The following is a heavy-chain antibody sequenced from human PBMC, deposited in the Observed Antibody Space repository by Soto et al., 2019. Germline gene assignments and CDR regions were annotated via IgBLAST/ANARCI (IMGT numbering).Heavy chain of an antibody. CDR1: GFTFRNYK. J-gene: IGHJ1*01. V-gene: IGHV3-48*01. CDR2: ISSSSNTI. Sequence: HPGGSLRLSCEASGFTFRNYKMNWVRQAPGKGLEWVSYISSSSNTIYYADSVKGRFTISRDNAKNSLYLQMNSLRAEDTAVYYCARDLGSSWYPEYFQHWGQGTLVTVSS. CDR3: ARDLGSSWYPEYFQH. D-gene: IGHD6-13*01.